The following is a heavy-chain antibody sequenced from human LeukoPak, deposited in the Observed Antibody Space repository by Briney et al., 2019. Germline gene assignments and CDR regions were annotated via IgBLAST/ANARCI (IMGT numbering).Heavy chain of an antibody. J-gene: IGHJ6*03. CDR1: GYTFTAYY. CDR3: ARDPSHYYYTDV. Sequence: GASVKVSCKPSGYTFTAYYIHWVRQAPGQGLECMGWINPKNGGTKYAQSFQGRFTMITDTSTSTVYMELSRLGSDDTAVYYCARDPSHYYYTDVWGKGTTVTVSS. CDR2: INPKNGGT. V-gene: IGHV1-2*02.